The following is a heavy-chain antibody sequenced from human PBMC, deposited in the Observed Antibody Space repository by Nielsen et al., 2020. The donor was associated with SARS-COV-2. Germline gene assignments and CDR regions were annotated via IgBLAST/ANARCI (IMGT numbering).Heavy chain of an antibody. J-gene: IGHJ4*02. V-gene: IGHV3-11*01. CDR3: AKGVGLTN. CDR2: ISGRGTGSIPTI. D-gene: IGHD3-3*01. Sequence: GGSLRLSCAASGFTFNDYYLSWIRQAPGKGLEWIAYISGRGTGSIPTIKYAESVEGRLTISRGNAKKSVFLQMDSLRADDTAVYYCAKGVGLTNWGQGTLVSVSS. CDR1: GFTFNDYY.